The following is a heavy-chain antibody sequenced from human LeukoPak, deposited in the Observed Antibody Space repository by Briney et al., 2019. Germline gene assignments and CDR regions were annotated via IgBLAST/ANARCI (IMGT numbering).Heavy chain of an antibody. CDR2: IYYSGST. CDR3: ARPIRGGSYYPNDAFDI. CDR1: GGSISSGDYY. D-gene: IGHD1-26*01. Sequence: TLSLTCTVSGGSISSGDYYWSWIRQPPGKGLEWIGYIYYSGSTYYNPSLKSRVTISVDTSKNQFSLKLSSVTAADTAVYYCARPIRGGSYYPNDAFDIWGQGTMVTVSS. J-gene: IGHJ3*02. V-gene: IGHV4-30-4*01.